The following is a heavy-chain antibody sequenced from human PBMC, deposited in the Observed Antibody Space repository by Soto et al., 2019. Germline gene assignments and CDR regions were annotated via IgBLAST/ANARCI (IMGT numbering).Heavy chain of an antibody. Sequence: GGSLRLSCAASGFTFSDYYMSWIRQAPGKGLEWVSYISSSSSYTNYADSVKGRFTISRDNAKNSLYLQMNSLRAEDTAVYYCARDRPQGYGDYYYYYGMDVWGQGTTVTVS. CDR3: ARDRPQGYGDYYYYYGMDV. D-gene: IGHD4-17*01. J-gene: IGHJ6*02. V-gene: IGHV3-11*06. CDR2: ISSSSSYT. CDR1: GFTFSDYY.